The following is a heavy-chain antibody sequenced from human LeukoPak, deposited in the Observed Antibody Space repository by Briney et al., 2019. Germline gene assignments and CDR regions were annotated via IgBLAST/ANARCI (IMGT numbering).Heavy chain of an antibody. D-gene: IGHD3-22*01. V-gene: IGHV1-8*01. CDR1: GYTFTSYD. Sequence: ASVKVSCKASGYTFTSYDINWVRQATGPGLEWMGWMNPNSGNTGYAQKFQGRVTMTRNTSISTAYMELSSLRSEDTAVYYCARGPYYYDSSGYYYGWFDPWGQGTLVTVSS. CDR3: ARGPYYYDSSGYYYGWFDP. CDR2: MNPNSGNT. J-gene: IGHJ5*02.